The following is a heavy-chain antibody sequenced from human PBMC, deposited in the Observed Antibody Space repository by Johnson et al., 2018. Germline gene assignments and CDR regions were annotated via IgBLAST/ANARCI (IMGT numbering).Heavy chain of an antibody. CDR3: TRGRIGAHHGAFGI. D-gene: IGHD3-16*01. Sequence: EVQLLESGGGLVQPGRSLRLSCTASGFTFGHYTMSWFRQAPGKGLEWGSFIRAEAFGGTTEYAASVKGRFSISRDDSKSIAYLQMNSLKNEDTAVYYCTRGRIGAHHGAFGIWGQGTMVTVSS. CDR2: IRAEAFGGTT. V-gene: IGHV3-49*03. J-gene: IGHJ3*02. CDR1: GFTFGHYT.